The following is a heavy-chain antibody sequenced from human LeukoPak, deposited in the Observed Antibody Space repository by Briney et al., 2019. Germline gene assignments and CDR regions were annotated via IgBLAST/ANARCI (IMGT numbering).Heavy chain of an antibody. CDR2: IYSGGST. Sequence: GGSLRLSCAASGFTVSRNYMSWVRQAPGKGLEWVSVIYSGGSTYYADSVRGRFTIYRDNFRNTLYLQMNRLRVEDAALYYCARAPVTSCRGAFCYPFDLWGQGVLVTVSS. CDR3: ARAPVTSCRGAFCYPFDL. V-gene: IGHV3-53*01. J-gene: IGHJ4*02. D-gene: IGHD2-21*01. CDR1: GFTVSRNY.